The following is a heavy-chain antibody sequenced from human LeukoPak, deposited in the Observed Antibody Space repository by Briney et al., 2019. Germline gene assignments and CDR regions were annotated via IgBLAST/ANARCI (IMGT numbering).Heavy chain of an antibody. CDR2: INHSGST. D-gene: IGHD4-23*01. Sequence: SETLSLTCAVYGGSFSGYYWSWIRQPPGKGLEWIGEINHSGSTNYNPSLKSRVTIPVDTSKNQFSLKLSPVTAADTAVYYCARRDYGGNSFGYWGQGTLVTVSS. J-gene: IGHJ4*02. CDR3: ARRDYGGNSFGY. CDR1: GGSFSGYY. V-gene: IGHV4-34*01.